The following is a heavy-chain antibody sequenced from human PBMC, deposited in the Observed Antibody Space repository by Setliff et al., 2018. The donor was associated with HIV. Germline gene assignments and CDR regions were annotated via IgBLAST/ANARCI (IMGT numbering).Heavy chain of an antibody. Sequence: PGGSLRLSCAASGFHFSNYWMTWVRQAPGKGLEWVASINPGGSEKWYVDSVKGRFTVSGGNTKNSLYLQMNSLRAEDTAVYYCERGGGYWGQGTMVTVSS. J-gene: IGHJ4*02. V-gene: IGHV3-7*04. CDR2: INPGGSEK. CDR1: GFHFSNYW. CDR3: ERGGGY. D-gene: IGHD2-15*01.